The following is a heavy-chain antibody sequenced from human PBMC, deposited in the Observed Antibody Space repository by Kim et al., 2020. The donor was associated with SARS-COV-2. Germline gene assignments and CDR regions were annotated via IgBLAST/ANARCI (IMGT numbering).Heavy chain of an antibody. CDR3: ATDWHSSSYYYGMDV. CDR1: GFIVSDNY. D-gene: IGHD3-22*01. V-gene: IGHV3-53*01. Sequence: GGSLRLSCAASGFIVSDNYMSWVRQAPGKGLEWVSVIYGDGGILYADSVKGRFTISRNNSKNTLDLHMNKMRAEDPAMYYCATDWHSSSYYYGMDVWGQGTTVTVSS. CDR2: IYGDGGI. J-gene: IGHJ6*02.